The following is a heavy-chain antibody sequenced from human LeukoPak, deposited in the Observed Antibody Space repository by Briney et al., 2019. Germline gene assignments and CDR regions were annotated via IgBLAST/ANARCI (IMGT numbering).Heavy chain of an antibody. CDR3: ARSTTTGSWNYFDY. CDR1: GGSINSGSYY. J-gene: IGHJ4*02. D-gene: IGHD4-11*01. V-gene: IGHV4-61*02. CDR2: IYTSGST. Sequence: SQTLSLTCTVSGGSINSGSYYWSWIRQPAGKGLEWIGRIYTSGSTNYNPSLKSRVTMSVDTSKNQFSLKLSSVTAADTAVYYCARSTTTGSWNYFDYWGQGTLVTISS.